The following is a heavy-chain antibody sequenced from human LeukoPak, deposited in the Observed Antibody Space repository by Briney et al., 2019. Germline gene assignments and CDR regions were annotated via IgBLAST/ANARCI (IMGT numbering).Heavy chain of an antibody. CDR3: ARSHIVAVTGFAFDI. V-gene: IGHV4-39*01. D-gene: IGHD2-21*02. J-gene: IGHJ3*02. Sequence: SETLSLTCTVSGGSISSSSYYWGWIRQPPGKGLEWIGSIYYSGSTYYNPSLKSRVTITVDTSKKQFSLKLSSVTAADTTVYYCARSHIVAVTGFAFDIWGQGTLVTVSS. CDR2: IYYSGST. CDR1: GGSISSSSYY.